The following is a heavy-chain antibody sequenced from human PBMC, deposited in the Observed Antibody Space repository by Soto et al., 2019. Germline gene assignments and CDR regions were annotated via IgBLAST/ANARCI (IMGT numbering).Heavy chain of an antibody. CDR3: ARVGDKFYGLDY. CDR1: GFIFSNHE. Sequence: DVQAVESGGGLVRPGGSLRLSCAASGFIFSNHEMNWIRQAPGKGLEWVAYISSGGKTTYYADSLKGRFTISRDNGKNSLSLEMNRLRAEDTAMYYCARVGDKFYGLDYWGQGTRVIVSS. V-gene: IGHV3-48*03. J-gene: IGHJ4*02. D-gene: IGHD2-21*02. CDR2: ISSGGKTT.